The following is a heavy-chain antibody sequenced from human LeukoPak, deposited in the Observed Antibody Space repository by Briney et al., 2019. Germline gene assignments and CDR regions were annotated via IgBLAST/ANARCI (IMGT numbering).Heavy chain of an antibody. CDR1: GFTFSSNA. CDR2: ISGSGGRT. V-gene: IGHV3-23*01. CDR3: AKSVNFSNYRVYYYYMDV. J-gene: IGHJ6*03. D-gene: IGHD4-11*01. Sequence: PGGSLRLSCAASGFTFSSNAMSWVRQAPGKGLEWVSRISGSGGRTYYADSVKGRFTISRDNSKNTLYLQMNSLRAEDTAVYYCAKSVNFSNYRVYYYYMDVWGRGTTVTVSS.